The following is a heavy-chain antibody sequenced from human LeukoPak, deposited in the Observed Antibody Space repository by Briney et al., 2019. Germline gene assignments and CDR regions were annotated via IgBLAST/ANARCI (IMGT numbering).Heavy chain of an antibody. J-gene: IGHJ5*02. CDR3: AREGYSSSSLWFDP. V-gene: IGHV1-18*01. CDR1: GYTFTSYG. Sequence: ASVKVSCKASGYTFTSYGISWARQAPGQGLEWMGWISAYNGNTNYAQKLQGRVTMTTDTSTSTAYMELRSLRSDDTAVYYCAREGYSSSSLWFDPWGQGTLVTVSS. D-gene: IGHD6-6*01. CDR2: ISAYNGNT.